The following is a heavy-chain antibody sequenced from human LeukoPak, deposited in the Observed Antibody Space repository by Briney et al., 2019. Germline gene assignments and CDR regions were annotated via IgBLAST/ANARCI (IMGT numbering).Heavy chain of an antibody. CDR2: MNPNSGNT. CDR3: ARARDSSGSDFDY. Sequence: ASVKVSCKASGYTYTSYDINWVRQATGQGLEWMGWMNPNSGNTGYAQKFQGRVTMTRNTSISTAYMELSSLRSEDTAVYYCARARDSSGSDFDYWGQGTLVTVSS. D-gene: IGHD3-22*01. V-gene: IGHV1-8*01. J-gene: IGHJ4*02. CDR1: GYTYTSYD.